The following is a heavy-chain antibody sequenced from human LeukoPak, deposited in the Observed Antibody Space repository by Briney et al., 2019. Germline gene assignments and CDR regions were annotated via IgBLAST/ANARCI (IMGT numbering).Heavy chain of an antibody. CDR2: IYPGDSDT. J-gene: IGHJ5*02. Sequence: GESLKISCKGSGYSFTSYWIGWVRQMPGKGLEWMGIIYPGDSDTRYSPSFQGQVTISADKSISTAYLQWSSLKASDTAMYYCAKDPVVQTLHPNWFDPWGQGTLVTVSS. CDR1: GYSFTSYW. CDR3: AKDPVVQTLHPNWFDP. D-gene: IGHD4-23*01. V-gene: IGHV5-51*01.